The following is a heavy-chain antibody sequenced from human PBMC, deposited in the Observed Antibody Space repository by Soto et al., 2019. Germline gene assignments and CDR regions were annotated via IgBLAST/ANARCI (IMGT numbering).Heavy chain of an antibody. J-gene: IGHJ4*02. Sequence: GASVKVSCKASGYTFAGYYIHWVRQAPGQGLEWMGWINPNSGDTNYAQNFQGRVTMTRDRSISTAYMELSRLRYDDTAVYYCARHSGYNYVFDYWGQGTLVTVSS. CDR3: ARHSGYNYVFDY. V-gene: IGHV1-2*02. CDR1: GYTFAGYY. CDR2: INPNSGDT. D-gene: IGHD5-12*01.